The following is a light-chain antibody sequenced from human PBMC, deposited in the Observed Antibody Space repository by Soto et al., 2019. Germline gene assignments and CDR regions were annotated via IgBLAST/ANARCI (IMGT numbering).Light chain of an antibody. Sequence: IQLTQSPSSLSASVGDRVTITCRASQGISSYLAWYQQKPGKAPKFLIYAASTLQRGVPSRFSGSGFGTDFTLTISSLQPEDFATYFCQQLNSYPPTFGQGTELEIK. CDR2: AAS. CDR1: QGISSY. V-gene: IGKV1-9*01. J-gene: IGKJ2*01. CDR3: QQLNSYPPT.